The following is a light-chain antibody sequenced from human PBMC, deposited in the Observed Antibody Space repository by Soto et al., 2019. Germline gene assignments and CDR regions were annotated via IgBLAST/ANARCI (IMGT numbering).Light chain of an antibody. V-gene: IGLV2-8*01. J-gene: IGLJ1*01. Sequence: QSALTQPPSASGFPGQSVTISCTGTSSDVGYYDYVSWYQQHPGKAPKLVIYEVTKRPSGVPDRVSASKSGNTASLTVSGLRAEDEADYYCSSYTSSSTYVFGTGTKVTVL. CDR3: SSYTSSSTYV. CDR1: SSDVGYYDY. CDR2: EVT.